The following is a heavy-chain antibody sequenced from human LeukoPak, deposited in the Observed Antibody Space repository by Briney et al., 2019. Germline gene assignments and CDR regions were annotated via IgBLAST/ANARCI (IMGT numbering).Heavy chain of an antibody. CDR3: ARVKGSYFDY. V-gene: IGHV3-48*01. CDR2: ISASGSNI. D-gene: IGHD2-15*01. J-gene: IGHJ4*02. CDR1: GFTLSSSC. Sequence: PGGSLRLSCAASGFTLSSSCINWVRQAPVKGLEWVAYISASGSNIYYVDSVKGRFTVSRDNPKSYLFLQMNSPRAEDTAVYYCARVKGSYFDYWGQGALVTVSS.